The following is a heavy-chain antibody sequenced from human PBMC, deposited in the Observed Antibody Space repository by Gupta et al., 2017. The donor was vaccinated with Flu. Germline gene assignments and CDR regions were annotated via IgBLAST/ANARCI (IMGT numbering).Heavy chain of an antibody. D-gene: IGHD2-15*01. CDR3: ARDLFGGSLSGWFDP. V-gene: IGHV3-23*01. CDR2: ISGGGAST. CDR1: GFTFTPSA. Sequence: EVQLLESGGGLVQPGGSLRLSCAASGFTFTPSALSWVRQAPGKGLEWVSAISGGGASTYYADSVKGRFTISRDNSKNTLFLQMNTLRAEDTAVYYCARDLFGGSLSGWFDPWGQGTLVTVSS. J-gene: IGHJ5*02.